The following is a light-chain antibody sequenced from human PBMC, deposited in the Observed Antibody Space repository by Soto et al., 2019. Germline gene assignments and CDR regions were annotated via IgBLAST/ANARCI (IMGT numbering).Light chain of an antibody. J-gene: IGKJ2*01. CDR1: QSIADNS. CDR3: HHDGGWPPFW. V-gene: IGKV3D-20*01. CDR2: GAS. Sequence: EIVLTQSPATLSLSPGERATLTCWASQSIADNSLAWYQHRPGLAPRLLVYGASSRATGIPDRFSGGGAGTHFTLTIDILAPADFTVNNCHHDGGWPPFWFGQGTKLAIK.